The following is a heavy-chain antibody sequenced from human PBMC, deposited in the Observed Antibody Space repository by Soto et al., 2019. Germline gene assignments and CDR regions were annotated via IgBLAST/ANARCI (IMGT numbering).Heavy chain of an antibody. V-gene: IGHV4-34*01. CDR2: INHSGST. Sequence: SETLSLTCAVYGGSFSGYYWSWIRQPPGKGLEWIGEINHSGSTNYNPSLKSRVTISVDTSKNQFSLKLSSVTAADTAVYYCARGGSDQLLYYYYYYYYMDVWGKGTTVTVPS. J-gene: IGHJ6*03. CDR3: ARGGSDQLLYYYYYYYYMDV. CDR1: GGSFSGYY. D-gene: IGHD2-2*02.